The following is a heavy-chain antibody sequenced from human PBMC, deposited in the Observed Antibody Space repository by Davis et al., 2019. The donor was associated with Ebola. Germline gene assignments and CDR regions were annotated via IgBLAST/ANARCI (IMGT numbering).Heavy chain of an antibody. D-gene: IGHD4-17*01. CDR3: ARATVTTGYFDY. J-gene: IGHJ4*02. Sequence: AASVKVSCKASGYTFTSYAISWVRQAPGQGLEWMGWISTYNGNTNYAQKLQGRVTMTTDPSTSTAYMELRSLRSDVTAVYYCARATVTTGYFDYWGQGTLVTVSS. V-gene: IGHV1-18*01. CDR1: GYTFTSYA. CDR2: ISTYNGNT.